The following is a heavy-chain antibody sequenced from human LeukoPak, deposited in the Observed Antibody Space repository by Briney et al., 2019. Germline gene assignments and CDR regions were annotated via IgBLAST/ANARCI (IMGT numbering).Heavy chain of an antibody. Sequence: GGSLRLSCAASGFTFRSYNMNWVRQAPGKGLEWVSYISSSSTYIYYADSVKGRFTISRDNAQNSLFLQMNSLRAEDTALYYCARVLPAAGPIDYWGQGTLVTVSS. CDR1: GFTFRSYN. V-gene: IGHV3-21*04. J-gene: IGHJ4*02. D-gene: IGHD6-13*01. CDR2: ISSSSTYI. CDR3: ARVLPAAGPIDY.